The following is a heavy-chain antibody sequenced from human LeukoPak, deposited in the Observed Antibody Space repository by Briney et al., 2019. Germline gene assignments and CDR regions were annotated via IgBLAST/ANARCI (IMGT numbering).Heavy chain of an antibody. Sequence: ASVKVSCKASGYTFTSYAMNWVRQAPGQGLEWMGWISAYNGNTNYAQKLQGRVTMTTDTSTSTAYMELRSLRSDDTAVYYCASQAGSLPSSLDYWGQGTLVTVSS. CDR1: GYTFTSYA. CDR2: ISAYNGNT. V-gene: IGHV1-18*01. J-gene: IGHJ4*02. CDR3: ASQAGSLPSSLDY.